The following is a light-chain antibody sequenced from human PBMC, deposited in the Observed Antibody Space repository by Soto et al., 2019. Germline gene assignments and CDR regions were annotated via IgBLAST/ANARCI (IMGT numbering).Light chain of an antibody. CDR2: DVS. Sequence: QSALTQPASVSESPGQSITISCTGTSSDVGGYNYVSWYQQHPGKAPKLMIYDVSNRPSGVSKRFSGSKSGNTASLTISGLQAEDEADYYCSSYTSSSTRVFGGGTKLTVL. CDR1: SSDVGGYNY. J-gene: IGLJ2*01. V-gene: IGLV2-14*01. CDR3: SSYTSSSTRV.